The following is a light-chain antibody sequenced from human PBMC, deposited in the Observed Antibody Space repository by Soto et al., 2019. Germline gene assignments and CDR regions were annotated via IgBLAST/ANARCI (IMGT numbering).Light chain of an antibody. J-gene: IGKJ1*01. CDR3: QQHGSSPKT. Sequence: EIVMTQSPATLSVSPGERATLSFSASQSVSSSYLAWYQQKPGQAPRLLIYDASSRAAGIPDRFSGSGSGTDFTLTISRLEPEDFAVYYCQQHGSSPKTFGHGTKVDIK. CDR1: QSVSSSY. V-gene: IGKV3-20*01. CDR2: DAS.